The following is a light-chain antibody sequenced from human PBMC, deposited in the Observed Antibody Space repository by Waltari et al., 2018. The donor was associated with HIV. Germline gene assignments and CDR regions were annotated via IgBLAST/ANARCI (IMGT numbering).Light chain of an antibody. CDR2: GNN. Sequence: QSVLTQPPSVSGAPGPRVTFSCTGSSSNIGAGYDVHWYQQLPGTAPKLLIYGNNKRPSGVPDRLSGSKSGTSASLAITGRQAGDEADYYCQAYDSSLSGSGVFGGGTKLTVL. CDR1: SSNIGAGYD. V-gene: IGLV1-40*01. J-gene: IGLJ3*02. CDR3: QAYDSSLSGSGV.